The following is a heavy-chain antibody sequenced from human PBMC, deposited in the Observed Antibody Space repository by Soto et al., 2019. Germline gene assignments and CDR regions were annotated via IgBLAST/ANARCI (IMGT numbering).Heavy chain of an antibody. CDR2: IIPILGIA. CDR1: GGTFSSYT. Sequence: QVQLVQSGAEVKKPGSSVKVSCKASGGTFSSYTISWVRKAPGQGLEWMGRIIPILGIANYAQKFQGRVTITADKSTSTAYMELSSLRSEDTAVYYCARGYSYGNVDYWGQGTLVTVSS. J-gene: IGHJ4*02. D-gene: IGHD5-18*01. V-gene: IGHV1-69*02. CDR3: ARGYSYGNVDY.